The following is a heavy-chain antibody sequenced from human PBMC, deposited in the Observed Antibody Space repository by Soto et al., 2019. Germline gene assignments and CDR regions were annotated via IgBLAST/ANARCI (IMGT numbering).Heavy chain of an antibody. V-gene: IGHV5-51*01. CDR2: IYPGDSDT. D-gene: IGHD6-6*01. Sequence: GESLKISCNGSGYSFTIYWIGWVRQMPGKGLEWMGIIYPGDSDTRYSPSFQGQVTISADKSISTAYLQWSSLKASDTAMYYCAREAARPGKSYFDYWGQGTLVTVSS. CDR1: GYSFTIYW. CDR3: AREAARPGKSYFDY. J-gene: IGHJ4*02.